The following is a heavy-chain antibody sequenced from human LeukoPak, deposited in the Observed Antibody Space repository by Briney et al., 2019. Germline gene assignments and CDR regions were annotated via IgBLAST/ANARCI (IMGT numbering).Heavy chain of an antibody. D-gene: IGHD2-21*02. J-gene: IGHJ5*02. V-gene: IGHV3-7*01. Sequence: GGSLRLSCLGSDFIFTKYWMTWVRQAPGKGLEWVANIREDGNKDNYIDSVRGRSTISRDNANRMLSLHINSLRVEDSAIYYCARGGKLEPTALASWGQGSLVVVSS. CDR3: ARGGKLEPTALAS. CDR2: IREDGNKD. CDR1: DFIFTKYW.